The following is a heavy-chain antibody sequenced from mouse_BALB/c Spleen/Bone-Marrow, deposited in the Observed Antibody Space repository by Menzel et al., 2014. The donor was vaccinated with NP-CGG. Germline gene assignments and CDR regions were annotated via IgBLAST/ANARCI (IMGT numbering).Heavy chain of an antibody. CDR3: ANYYYGSSLFAY. CDR2: IDPPNGNT. D-gene: IGHD1-1*01. J-gene: IGHJ3*01. Sequence: EVQLQQSGAELVKPGASVKLSCTASGFNIKDTYMHWVKQRPEQGLEWIGRIDPPNGNTKYDPKFQGKATITADTSSNTAYLQLSSLTSEDTAVYYCANYYYGSSLFAYWGQGTLVTVSA. V-gene: IGHV14-3*02. CDR1: GFNIKDTY.